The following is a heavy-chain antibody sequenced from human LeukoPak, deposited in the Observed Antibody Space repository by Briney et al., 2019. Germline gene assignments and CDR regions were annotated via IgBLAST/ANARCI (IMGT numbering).Heavy chain of an antibody. J-gene: IGHJ3*02. CDR1: GGSISSGSYY. CDR2: IYYTGNT. CDR3: AREVNSDSFDI. V-gene: IGHV4-39*07. Sequence: SETLSLTCTVSGGSISSGSYYWSWIRQPAGKGLEWIGSIYYTGNTYYNPSLKSRVTMSIDTSKNQMSLSLRSVTAADTALYFCAREVNSDSFDIWGQGTMVTVSS.